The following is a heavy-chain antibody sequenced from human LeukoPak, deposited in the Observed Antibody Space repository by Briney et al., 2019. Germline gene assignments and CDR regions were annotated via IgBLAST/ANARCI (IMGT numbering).Heavy chain of an antibody. CDR3: ARDPHEFSSGWSQFDY. J-gene: IGHJ4*02. D-gene: IGHD6-19*01. CDR2: INTYNGNT. Sequence: ASVKVSCKASGYTFTSFGISWVRQAPGQGLEWMGWINTYNGNTNYAQKLRGRLTMTTDTSTSTAYMELRSLRSDDTAVYYCARDPHEFSSGWSQFDYWGQGTLVTVSS. CDR1: GYTFTSFG. V-gene: IGHV1-18*01.